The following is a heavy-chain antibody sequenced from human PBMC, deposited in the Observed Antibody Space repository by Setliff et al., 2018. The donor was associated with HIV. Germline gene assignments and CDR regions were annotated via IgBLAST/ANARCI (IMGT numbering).Heavy chain of an antibody. CDR1: GESVSGYY. CDR2: INHTGST. V-gene: IGHV4-34*01. Sequence: SETLSLTCAVFGESVSGYYWSWIRQPPGKGLEWIGEINHTGSTNYNPSLKSRVSMSVDTSKSQFSLKLTSVTAADTAVYYCARANNDYLYLDYWGQGALVTVS. CDR3: ARANNDYLYLDY. D-gene: IGHD3-16*01. J-gene: IGHJ4*02.